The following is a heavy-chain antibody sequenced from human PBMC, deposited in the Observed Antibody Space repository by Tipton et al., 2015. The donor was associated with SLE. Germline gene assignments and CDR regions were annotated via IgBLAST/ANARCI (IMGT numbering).Heavy chain of an antibody. CDR3: ARAVNWGLFDY. CDR1: GGSISSSSYY. D-gene: IGHD7-27*01. J-gene: IGHJ4*02. V-gene: IGHV4-39*07. Sequence: TLSLTCTVSGGSISSSSYYWGWIRQPPGKGLEWIGSIYYSGSTYYNPSLKSRVTISVDTSKNQFSLKLSSVTAADTAVYYCARAVNWGLFDYWGQGTLVTVSS. CDR2: IYYSGST.